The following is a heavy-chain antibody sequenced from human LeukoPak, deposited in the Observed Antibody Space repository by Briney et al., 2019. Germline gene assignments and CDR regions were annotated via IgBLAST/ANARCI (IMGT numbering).Heavy chain of an antibody. CDR3: ASSLLRDFWSGYYDSGRGPSYYYYYMDV. CDR1: GGTFSSYA. Sequence: SVKVSCKASGGTFSSYAISWVRQAPGQGLEWMGGIIPIFGTANYAQKFQGRVTITTDESTSTVYMELSSLRSEDTAVYYCASSLLRDFWSGYYDSGRGPSYYYYYMDVWGKGTTVTVSS. CDR2: IIPIFGTA. J-gene: IGHJ6*03. D-gene: IGHD3-3*01. V-gene: IGHV1-69*05.